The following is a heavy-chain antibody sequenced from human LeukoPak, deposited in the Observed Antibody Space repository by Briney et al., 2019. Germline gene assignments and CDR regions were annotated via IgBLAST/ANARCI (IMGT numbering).Heavy chain of an antibody. CDR3: ARDRTGSSSWYVMSVRNLADY. Sequence: SETLSLTCTVSGDSISGSNYFWGWIRQPPGKGLEWIGNFYPSGSTYYNPSLKSRVTIAEDTSKNQFSLRLSSVTAADTAVYYCARDRTGSSSWYVMSVRNLADYWGQGTLVTVSS. CDR2: FYPSGST. V-gene: IGHV4-39*07. J-gene: IGHJ4*02. D-gene: IGHD6-13*01. CDR1: GDSISGSNYF.